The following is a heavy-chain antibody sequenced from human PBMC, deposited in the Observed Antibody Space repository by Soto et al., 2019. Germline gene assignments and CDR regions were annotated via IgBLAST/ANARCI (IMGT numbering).Heavy chain of an antibody. CDR3: VKGTGIFDV. Sequence: PGGSLRLSCAASGFTFSDYYMDWVRQAPGKGLEWVGRIRNKANRYTTEYAASVKGRFTVSRDDSKNSLYLQMNTLKTEDTALYYCVKGTGIFDVWGQGTMVTVSS. CDR2: IRNKANRYTT. CDR1: GFTFSDYY. V-gene: IGHV3-72*01. J-gene: IGHJ3*01. D-gene: IGHD3-9*01.